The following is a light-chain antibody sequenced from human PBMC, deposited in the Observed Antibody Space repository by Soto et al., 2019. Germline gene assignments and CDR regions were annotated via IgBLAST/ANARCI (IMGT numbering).Light chain of an antibody. CDR3: CSYAGRYIWI. CDR2: DVS. V-gene: IGLV2-11*01. CDR1: SSDIGAYDY. J-gene: IGLJ2*01. Sequence: QSVLTQPRSVSGSPGQSVTISCTGTSSDIGAYDYVSWYQQLPDKAPRIMIYDVSERPSGVPDRFSGSKSGNTASLTISELQAEYAGDYYCCSYAGRYIWIFGGGTKLTVL.